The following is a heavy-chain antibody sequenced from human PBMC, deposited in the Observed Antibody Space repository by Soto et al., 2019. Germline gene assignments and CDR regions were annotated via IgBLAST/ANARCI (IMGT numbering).Heavy chain of an antibody. V-gene: IGHV1-58*01. J-gene: IGHJ6*02. CDR3: AAGVDSSGYYYVGAPYYYYGMDV. D-gene: IGHD3-22*01. Sequence: SVKVSCKASTFTFTSSAVQWVRQARGQRLEWIGWIVVGSGNTNYAQKFQERVTITRDMSTSTAYMELSSLRSEDTAVYYRAAGVDSSGYYYVGAPYYYYGMDVWGQGTTVTVSS. CDR1: TFTFTSSA. CDR2: IVVGSGNT.